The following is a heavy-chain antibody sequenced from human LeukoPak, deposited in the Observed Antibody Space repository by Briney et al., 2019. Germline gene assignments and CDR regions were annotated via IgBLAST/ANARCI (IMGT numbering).Heavy chain of an antibody. CDR3: TRAYWIGFHFDS. Sequence: SQTLSLTCSVSGGSISSGDYFWTWIRQPPGKGLEYIGYIYYSGTTYYNPSLKSRITMSVDMSANQFSLRLTSVSAADTAVYYCTRAYWIGFHFDSWGQGILVSVSA. CDR2: IYYSGTT. CDR1: GGSISSGDYF. J-gene: IGHJ4*02. V-gene: IGHV4-30-4*01. D-gene: IGHD3-3*01.